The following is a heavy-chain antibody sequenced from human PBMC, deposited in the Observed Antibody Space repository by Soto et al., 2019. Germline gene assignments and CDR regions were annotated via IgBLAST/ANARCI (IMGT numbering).Heavy chain of an antibody. Sequence: PGGSLRLSCAASGFTFSSYAMSWVRQAPGKGLEWVSAISGSGGSTYYADSVKGRFTISRDNSKNTLYLQMNSLRAEDTAVYYCAKDYRRCSGGSCDAYYYYYMDVRGKGTTVTVS. J-gene: IGHJ6*03. D-gene: IGHD2-15*01. CDR1: GFTFSSYA. CDR2: ISGSGGST. CDR3: AKDYRRCSGGSCDAYYYYYMDV. V-gene: IGHV3-23*01.